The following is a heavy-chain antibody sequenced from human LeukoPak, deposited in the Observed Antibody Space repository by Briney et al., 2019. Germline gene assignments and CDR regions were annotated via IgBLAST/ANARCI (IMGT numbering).Heavy chain of an antibody. CDR1: GGSISSYY. V-gene: IGHV4-59*01. D-gene: IGHD6-19*01. CDR2: IYYSEST. J-gene: IGHJ4*02. CDR3: ARGPIAVAGPFDY. Sequence: SETLSLTCTVSGGSISSYYWSWIRQPPGKGLEWIGYIYYSESTNYNPSLKSRVTISVDTSKNQFSLKLSSVIAADTAVYYCARGPIAVAGPFDYWGQGTLVTVSS.